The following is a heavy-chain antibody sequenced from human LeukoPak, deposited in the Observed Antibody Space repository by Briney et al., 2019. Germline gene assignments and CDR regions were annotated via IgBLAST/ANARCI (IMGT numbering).Heavy chain of an antibody. D-gene: IGHD6-13*01. J-gene: IGHJ4*02. Sequence: KPSETLSLTCAVSGYSISSSYYWGWIRQPPGKGPEWIGSIHYSGSTYYNPSLKSRVTISVDTSKNQFSLNLSSVTAADTAVYYCARPISSSWYGGFDYWGQGTLVTVSS. CDR2: IHYSGST. CDR1: GYSISSSYY. CDR3: ARPISSSWYGGFDY. V-gene: IGHV4-38-2*01.